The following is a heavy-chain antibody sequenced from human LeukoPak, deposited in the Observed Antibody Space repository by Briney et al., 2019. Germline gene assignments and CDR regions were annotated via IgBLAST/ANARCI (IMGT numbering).Heavy chain of an antibody. D-gene: IGHD3-10*01. V-gene: IGHV1-3*01. Sequence: ASVKVSCKASGYTFTSYAMHWVRQAPGQRLEWMGRINAGNGNTKYSQKFQGRVTITRDTSASTAYMELSSLRSEDTAVYYCARSKLLWFGELLHFDYWGQGTLVTVSS. J-gene: IGHJ4*02. CDR1: GYTFTSYA. CDR2: INAGNGNT. CDR3: ARSKLLWFGELLHFDY.